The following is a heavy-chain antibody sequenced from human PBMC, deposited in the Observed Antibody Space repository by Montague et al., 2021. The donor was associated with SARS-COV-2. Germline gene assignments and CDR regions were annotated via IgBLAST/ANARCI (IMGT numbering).Heavy chain of an antibody. CDR1: GDSISTDNR. Sequence: SETLSLTCVVSGDSISTDNRWTWVRLPPGKGLEWVGEIYHTGSTKYKPSLKSRVSMSVDKSWNQFSLKLSSTTAADTAVYYCARVPYRLLFVPRYYGMDVWGQGTTVTVSS. J-gene: IGHJ6*02. CDR3: ARVPYRLLFVPRYYGMDV. D-gene: IGHD2-2*01. CDR2: IYHTGST. V-gene: IGHV4-4*02.